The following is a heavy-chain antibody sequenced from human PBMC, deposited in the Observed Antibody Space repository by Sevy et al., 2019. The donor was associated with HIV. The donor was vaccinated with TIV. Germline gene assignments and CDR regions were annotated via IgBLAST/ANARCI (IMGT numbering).Heavy chain of an antibody. CDR1: GYTFTTYG. CDR3: ARSTQVAGRSNWFDP. CDR2: ISTYNSIT. V-gene: IGHV1-18*01. J-gene: IGHJ5*02. D-gene: IGHD6-19*01. Sequence: ASVKVSCKASGYTFTTYGITWVRQAPGQGLEWMGWISTYNSITNYAQKFQGRVTMTTDTSTSTAYMELRSLRSDDTAVYYCARSTQVAGRSNWFDPRGQGTLVTVSS.